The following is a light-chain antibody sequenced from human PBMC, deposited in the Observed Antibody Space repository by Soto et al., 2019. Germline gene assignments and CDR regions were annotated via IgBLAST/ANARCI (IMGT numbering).Light chain of an antibody. CDR3: SSYTSSSTLRYG. J-gene: IGLJ1*01. CDR1: SSDVGNYNL. CDR2: DVS. V-gene: IGLV2-14*02. Sequence: QSALTQPSSVAGSPGQSITISCTGSSSDVGNYNLVSWYQQHPGEAPNLMIYDVSNRPSGFSTRFSGSKSVNTASLTISGLQAEDEADYYCSSYTSSSTLRYGFGTGTKVTVL.